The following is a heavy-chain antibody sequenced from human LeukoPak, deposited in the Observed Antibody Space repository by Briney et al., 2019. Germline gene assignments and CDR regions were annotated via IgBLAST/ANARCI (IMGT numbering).Heavy chain of an antibody. Sequence: SETLSLTCTVSGGSISSSSYYWGWIRQPPGKGLEWIGSIYYSGSTYYNPSLKSRVTISVDTSKNQFSLKLTSVTAADTAVYYCARGIMVFGVAKGYMDVWGKGTTVTVFS. CDR3: ARGIMVFGVAKGYMDV. J-gene: IGHJ6*03. CDR2: IYYSGST. CDR1: GGSISSSSYY. D-gene: IGHD3-3*01. V-gene: IGHV4-39*01.